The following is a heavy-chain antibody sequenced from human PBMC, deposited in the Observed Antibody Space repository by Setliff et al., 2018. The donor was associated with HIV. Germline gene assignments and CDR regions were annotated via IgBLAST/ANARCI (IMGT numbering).Heavy chain of an antibody. Sequence: TLSLTCTVSGASFIRSPYYWSWIRQPAGKGLEWIGHVYPTGSASYNPSLESRVTILEALSKNQFSLNLDSVPAADTAVYFCARALAGGSGWNYFDLWGPGTLVTVSS. CDR3: ARALAGGSGWNYFDL. V-gene: IGHV4-61*09. D-gene: IGHD6-19*01. CDR2: VYPTGSA. CDR1: GASFIRSPYY. J-gene: IGHJ4*02.